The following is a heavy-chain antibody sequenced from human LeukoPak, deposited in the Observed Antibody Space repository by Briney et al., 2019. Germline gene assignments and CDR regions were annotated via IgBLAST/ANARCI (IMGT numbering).Heavy chain of an antibody. V-gene: IGHV3-30*18. Sequence: PGRSLRLSCAASGFTFNNYGMHWVRQSPGKGLEWVAVISSDGSDEYYAESVKGRFSISRDNSKNTLYLQMNNLRTDDTAVYYCANDRARKGDYWGQGTLVTVSS. CDR3: ANDRARKGDY. CDR1: GFTFNNYG. J-gene: IGHJ4*02. CDR2: ISSDGSDE. D-gene: IGHD3-10*01.